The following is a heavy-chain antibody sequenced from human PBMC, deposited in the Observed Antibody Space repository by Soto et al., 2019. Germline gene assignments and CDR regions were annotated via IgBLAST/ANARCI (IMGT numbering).Heavy chain of an antibody. Sequence: EVQLVESGGGLVQPGGSLRLSCAASGFTFSSYWMYWVRQAPGKGLVWVSRTNSDGSDTTYADSVKGRFTISRDNAKNTLYLQMNSLRAEDTAVYYCGRDRGWSLFDYWGQGTLVTVSS. CDR2: TNSDGSDT. CDR3: GRDRGWSLFDY. V-gene: IGHV3-74*01. CDR1: GFTFSSYW. J-gene: IGHJ4*02. D-gene: IGHD6-19*01.